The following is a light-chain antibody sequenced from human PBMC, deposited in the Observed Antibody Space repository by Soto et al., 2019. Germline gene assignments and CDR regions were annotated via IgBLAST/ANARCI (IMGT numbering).Light chain of an antibody. J-gene: IGLJ1*01. CDR1: SSDVGGYNY. Sequence: QSVLTQPRSASRSPGQSVTISCAGTSSDVGGYNYVSWYQQYPGKVSKLMIYEVSERPSGVPDRFSGSKSGNTAFLTVSGLQAEDEADYYCLSYADTAYVFGTGTKVTV. CDR2: EVS. V-gene: IGLV2-8*01. CDR3: LSYADTAYV.